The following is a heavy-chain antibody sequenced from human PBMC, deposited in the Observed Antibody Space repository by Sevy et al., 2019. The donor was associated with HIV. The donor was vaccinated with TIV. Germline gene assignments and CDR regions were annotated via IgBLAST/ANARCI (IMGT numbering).Heavy chain of an antibody. CDR3: ARGGDFNDRSATRDFDY. D-gene: IGHD3-22*01. CDR2: IGNDGSNK. J-gene: IGHJ4*02. Sequence: GGSLRLSCAASGFTFSNYGMHWVRQAPGKGLEWVAVIGNDGSNKYYADSVKGRFTMSRDNSKNTLYMKMNSLRVEDTAVYFCARGGDFNDRSATRDFDYWGQGTLVTVSS. CDR1: GFTFSNYG. V-gene: IGHV3-33*01.